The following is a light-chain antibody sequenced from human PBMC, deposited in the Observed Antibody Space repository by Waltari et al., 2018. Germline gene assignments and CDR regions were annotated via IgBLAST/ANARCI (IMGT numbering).Light chain of an antibody. V-gene: IGLV1-44*01. J-gene: IGLJ2*01. CDR3: ATWDNSLEGWL. Sequence: QSVLTQPPSASGTPGQSNIISCSSTSNTVNWFQQVPGAAPKLLSCSDDQRPSVVPARFSGSRSGTSASLAISGLHSGDEADYYCATWDNSLEGWLFGGGTKVTV. CDR2: SDD. CDR1: SNT.